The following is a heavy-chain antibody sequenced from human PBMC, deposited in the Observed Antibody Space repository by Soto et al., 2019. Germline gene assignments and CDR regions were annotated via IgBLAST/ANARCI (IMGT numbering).Heavy chain of an antibody. CDR3: ARDFCSSTSCYVYYYYGMGV. Sequence: GGSLRLSCAASGFTFSSYWMHWVRQAPGKGLVWVSRINSDGSSTSYADSVKGRFTISRDNAKNTLYLQMNSLRAEDTAVYYCARDFCSSTSCYVYYYYGMGVWGQGTTVTVSS. CDR1: GFTFSSYW. V-gene: IGHV3-74*01. J-gene: IGHJ6*02. CDR2: INSDGSST. D-gene: IGHD2-2*01.